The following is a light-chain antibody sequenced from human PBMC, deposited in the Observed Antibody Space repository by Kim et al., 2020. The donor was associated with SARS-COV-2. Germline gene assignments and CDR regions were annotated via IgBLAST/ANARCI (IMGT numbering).Light chain of an antibody. CDR3: QQYDNLPYT. V-gene: IGKV1-33*01. Sequence: DIQMTQSPSSLSASVGDRVTITCRANQDFSNYLNWYQQKPGKAPKLLIYDASNLETGVPSRFSGSGFGTDFTFTISSLQPEDIATYYCQQYDNLPYTFGQGTKLEI. CDR2: DAS. J-gene: IGKJ2*01. CDR1: QDFSNY.